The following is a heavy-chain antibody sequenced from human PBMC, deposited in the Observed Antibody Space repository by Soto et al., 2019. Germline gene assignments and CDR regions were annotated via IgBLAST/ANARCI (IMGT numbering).Heavy chain of an antibody. V-gene: IGHV4-59*01. CDR1: GGSISSYY. J-gene: IGHJ4*02. CDR2: IYYSGST. CDR3: ARGVSFWSGYYFDY. D-gene: IGHD3-3*01. Sequence: SQTLSLTCTVSGGSISSYYWSWIRQPPGKGLEWIGYIYYSGSTNYNPSLKSRVTISVDTSKNQFSLKLSSVTAADTAVYYCARGVSFWSGYYFDYWGQGTLVTVSS.